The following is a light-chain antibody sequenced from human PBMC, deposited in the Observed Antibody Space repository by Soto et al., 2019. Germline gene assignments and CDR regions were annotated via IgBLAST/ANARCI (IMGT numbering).Light chain of an antibody. CDR2: STN. CDR1: SGSVSTSYY. Sequence: QTVVTQEPSFSVSPGGTVTLTCGLSSGSVSTSYYPSWYQQTPGQAPRTLIYSTNTRSSGVPDRFSGSILGNKAALTITGAQADDESDYYCSSYAGSNNAVVFGGGTKLTVL. CDR3: SSYAGSNNAVV. J-gene: IGLJ2*01. V-gene: IGLV8-61*01.